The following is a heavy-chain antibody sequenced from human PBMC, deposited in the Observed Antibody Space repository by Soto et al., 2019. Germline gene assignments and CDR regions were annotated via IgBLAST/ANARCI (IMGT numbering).Heavy chain of an antibody. CDR3: ARDPTTIFGVEDFDY. J-gene: IGHJ4*02. D-gene: IGHD3-3*01. CDR2: ISSSSSYI. Sequence: GGSLRLSCAASGFTFSSYSMNWVRQAPGKGLEWVSSISSSSSYIYYADSVKGRFTISRDNAKNSLYLQMNSLRAEDTAVYYCARDPTTIFGVEDFDYWGQGTLVTVSS. CDR1: GFTFSSYS. V-gene: IGHV3-21*01.